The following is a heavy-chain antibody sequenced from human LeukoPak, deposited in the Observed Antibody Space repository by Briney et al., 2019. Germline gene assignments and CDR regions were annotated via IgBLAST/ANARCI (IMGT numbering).Heavy chain of an antibody. CDR1: GFTFSSYW. CDR2: IKQDGSEK. V-gene: IGHV3-7*01. J-gene: IGHJ6*02. D-gene: IGHD3-10*01. Sequence: GGSLRLSCAASGFTFSSYWMSWVRQAPGKGLEWVANIKQDGSEKYYVDSMKGRFTISRDNAKNSLYLQMNSLRAEDTAVYYCARYSGRHDLYYYYGMDVWGQGTTVTVSS. CDR3: ARYSGRHDLYYYYGMDV.